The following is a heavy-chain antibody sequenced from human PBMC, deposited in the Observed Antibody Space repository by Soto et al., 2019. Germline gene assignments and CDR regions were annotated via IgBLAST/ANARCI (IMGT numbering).Heavy chain of an antibody. D-gene: IGHD6-13*01. CDR3: ARMYSSSWYVFDY. CDR2: IYYSGST. Sequence: SETLSLTCTVSGGSISSGGYYWSWIRQHPGKGLEWIGYIYYSGSTYYNPSLKSRVTISVDTSKNQFSLKLSSVTAADTAVYYCARMYSSSWYVFDYWGQGTLVTVSS. CDR1: GGSISSGGYY. V-gene: IGHV4-31*03. J-gene: IGHJ4*02.